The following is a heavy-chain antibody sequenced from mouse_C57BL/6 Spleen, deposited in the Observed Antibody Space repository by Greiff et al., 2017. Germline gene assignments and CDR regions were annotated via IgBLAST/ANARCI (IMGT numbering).Heavy chain of an antibody. CDR1: GYTFTSYG. J-gene: IGHJ2*01. D-gene: IGHD1-1*01. Sequence: VQLQQSGAELARPGASVKLSCKASGYTFTSYGISWVKQRTGQGLEWIGEIYPRSGNTYYNEKFKGKATLTADKSYSTAYMELRSLTSEASAVYFCAREGSSYQYYFDYWGQGTTLTVSS. V-gene: IGHV1-81*01. CDR2: IYPRSGNT. CDR3: AREGSSYQYYFDY.